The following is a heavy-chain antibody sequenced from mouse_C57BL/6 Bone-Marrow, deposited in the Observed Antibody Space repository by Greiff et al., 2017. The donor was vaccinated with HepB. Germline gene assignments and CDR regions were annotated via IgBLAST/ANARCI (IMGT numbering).Heavy chain of an antibody. CDR1: GYTFTSYW. J-gene: IGHJ2*01. D-gene: IGHD2-10*01. CDR3: ARKGTYYCNYVDYFDY. Sequence: QVQLQQPGAELVMPGASVKLSCKASGYTFTSYWMHWVKQRPGQGLEWIGEIDPSDSYTNYNQKFKGKSTLTVDKSSSTAYMQLSSLTSEESAVYFCARKGTYYCNYVDYFDYWGQGTTLTVSS. CDR2: IDPSDSYT. V-gene: IGHV1-69*01.